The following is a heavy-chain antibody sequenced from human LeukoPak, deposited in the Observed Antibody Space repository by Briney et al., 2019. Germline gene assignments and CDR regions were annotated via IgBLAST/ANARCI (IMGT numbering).Heavy chain of an antibody. D-gene: IGHD3-22*01. CDR3: ARVDYYDSSGYYYRNAFDI. V-gene: IGHV1-18*01. CDR1: GYTFTSYG. J-gene: IGHJ3*02. Sequence: ATVKVSCKAPGYTFTSYGISWVRQAPGQGLEWMGWISAYNGNTNYAQKLQGRVTMTTDTSTSTAYMELRSLRSDDTAVYYCARVDYYDSSGYYYRNAFDIWGQGTMVTVSS. CDR2: ISAYNGNT.